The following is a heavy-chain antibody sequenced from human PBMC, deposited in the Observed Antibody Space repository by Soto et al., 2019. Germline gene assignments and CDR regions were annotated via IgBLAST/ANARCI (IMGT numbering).Heavy chain of an antibody. Sequence: GGSLRLSCAASGFTFSSYGMHWVRQAPGKGLEWVAVIWYDGSNKYYADSVKGRFTISRDNSKNTLYLQMNSLRAEDTAVYYWAKGLVGGSGYYYYGMDVWGTGTTVTVSS. V-gene: IGHV3-33*06. D-gene: IGHD1-26*01. CDR2: IWYDGSNK. CDR3: AKGLVGGSGYYYYGMDV. J-gene: IGHJ6*04. CDR1: GFTFSSYG.